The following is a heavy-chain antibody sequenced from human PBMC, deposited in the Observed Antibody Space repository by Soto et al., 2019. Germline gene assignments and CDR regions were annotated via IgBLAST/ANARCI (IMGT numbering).Heavy chain of an antibody. CDR2: IRSKANSYAT. D-gene: IGHD3-16*02. CDR1: GFTFSGSA. V-gene: IGHV3-73*01. CDR3: TNTFGGVIARY. J-gene: IGHJ4*02. Sequence: EVQLVESGGGLVQPGGSLKLSCAASGFTFSGSAMHRVRQASGKGLEWVGRIRSKANSYATAYAASVKGRFTISRDDSKNTAYLQMNSLKTEDTAVYYCTNTFGGVIARYWGQGTLVTVSS.